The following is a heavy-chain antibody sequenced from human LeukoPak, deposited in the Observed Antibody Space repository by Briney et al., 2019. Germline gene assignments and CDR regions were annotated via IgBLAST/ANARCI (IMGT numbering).Heavy chain of an antibody. CDR2: MNPNSGNT. V-gene: IGHV1-8*03. D-gene: IGHD3-10*01. J-gene: IGHJ5*02. Sequence: ASVKVSCKASGYTFTRYDINWVRQATGQGPEWMGWMNPNSGNTGYAQKFQGRVTSTTDESTSTAYMELSSLRYEDTAVYYCVGVRGTYDRNWFVPWGQGTIVTVSS. CDR1: GYTFTRYD. CDR3: VGVRGTYDRNWFVP.